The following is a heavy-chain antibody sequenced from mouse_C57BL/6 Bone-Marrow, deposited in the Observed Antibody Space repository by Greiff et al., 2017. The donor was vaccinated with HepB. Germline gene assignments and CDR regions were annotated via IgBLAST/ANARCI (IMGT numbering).Heavy chain of an antibody. CDR1: GYNFTSYG. J-gene: IGHJ3*01. CDR2: IYPRSGNT. CDR3: ARAGVYYDYEGFAY. V-gene: IGHV1-81*01. D-gene: IGHD2-4*01. Sequence: VQLQQSGAELARPGASVKLSCKASGYNFTSYGISWVKQRTGQGLAWIGEIYPRSGNTYYNEKFKGKATLTADKASSTAFMELRSLTSEDSAVYFCARAGVYYDYEGFAYWGQGTLVTVSA.